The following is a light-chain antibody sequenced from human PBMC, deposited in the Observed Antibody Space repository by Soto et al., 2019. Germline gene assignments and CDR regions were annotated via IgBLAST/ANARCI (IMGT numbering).Light chain of an antibody. CDR2: GAS. Sequence: EMVLTQSPGTLSLSPGERATLSCRASQSVSSIYLAWYQQKPGQAPRLLIYGASSRPTGIPDRFSGSGSGTDFTLTISRLEPEDFAVYYCQQYGSSALTFGGGTKVDI. V-gene: IGKV3-20*01. CDR1: QSVSSIY. CDR3: QQYGSSALT. J-gene: IGKJ4*01.